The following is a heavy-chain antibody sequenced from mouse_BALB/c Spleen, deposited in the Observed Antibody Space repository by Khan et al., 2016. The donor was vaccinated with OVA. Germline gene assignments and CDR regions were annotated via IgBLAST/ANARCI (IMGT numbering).Heavy chain of an antibody. CDR3: AREAYSWDFSFPY. Sequence: EVQLQESGPELVEPGASVKMSCKASGYTFTNYVMHWVKQKPGQGLEWIGYINPYNAGTRYNEKFKGKATLTSDISSTTAYMELSSLTSEDSSVYYCAREAYSWDFSFPYWGQGTLVTVSA. V-gene: IGHV1S136*01. D-gene: IGHD4-1*01. CDR1: GYTFTNYV. J-gene: IGHJ3*01. CDR2: INPYNAGT.